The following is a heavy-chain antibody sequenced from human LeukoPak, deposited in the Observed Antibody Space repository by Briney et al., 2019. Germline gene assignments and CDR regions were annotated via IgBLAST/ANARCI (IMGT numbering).Heavy chain of an antibody. Sequence: GGSLRLSCAASGFTFSSYSMNWVRQAPGKGLEWVSSISSSSSYIYYADSVKGRFTISRDNAKNSLYLQMNSLRAEDTAVYYCASQDIVVVPAAMPFDYWGQGTLVTVSS. D-gene: IGHD2-2*01. CDR2: ISSSSSYI. V-gene: IGHV3-21*01. CDR1: GFTFSSYS. J-gene: IGHJ4*02. CDR3: ASQDIVVVPAAMPFDY.